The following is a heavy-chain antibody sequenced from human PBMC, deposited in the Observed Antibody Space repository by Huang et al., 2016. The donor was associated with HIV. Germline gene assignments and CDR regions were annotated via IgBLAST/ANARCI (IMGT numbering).Heavy chain of an antibody. CDR3: AREMAARPGFDY. V-gene: IGHV4-61*01. CDR1: GGSVSSGSYY. D-gene: IGHD6-19*01. J-gene: IGHJ4*02. CDR2: IYYSGST. Sequence: QVQLQESGPGLVKPSETLSLTCTVSGGSVSSGSYYWSWIRQPPGKGLEWIGYIYYSGSTNYHPSLKSRVTISVDTSKNQFALKLNSVTAADTAVYYCAREMAARPGFDYWGQGTLVTVSS.